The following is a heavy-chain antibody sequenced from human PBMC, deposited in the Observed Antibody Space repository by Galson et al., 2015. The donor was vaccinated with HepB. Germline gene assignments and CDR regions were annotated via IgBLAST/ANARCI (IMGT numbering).Heavy chain of an antibody. Sequence: FLRLSCAASGFTFSSYSMNWVRQAPGKGLEWVSYISSRSRTTYYADSVKGRFTISRDNAKNSLYLQMNSVRDEDTAVYYCARDPSNIAVTGDYFDYWGQGVLVTVSS. CDR1: GFTFSSYS. D-gene: IGHD6-19*01. CDR2: ISSRSRTT. V-gene: IGHV3-48*02. CDR3: ARDPSNIAVTGDYFDY. J-gene: IGHJ4*02.